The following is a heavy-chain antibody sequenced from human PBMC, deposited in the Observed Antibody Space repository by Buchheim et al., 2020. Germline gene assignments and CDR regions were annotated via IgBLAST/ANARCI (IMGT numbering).Heavy chain of an antibody. V-gene: IGHV1-46*01. CDR2: INPSAGST. D-gene: IGHD1-26*01. J-gene: IGHJ4*02. Sequence: QVQLVQSGAEVKEPGASVKVSCTASGYTFTSYYMHWVRQAPGQGLEWMGVINPSAGSTTYAQTFQGRLTMTRDTSTTTLYMEVGSLRVEDTAVYFCARAASSGRRFDYWGQGT. CDR3: ARAASSGRRFDY. CDR1: GYTFTSYY.